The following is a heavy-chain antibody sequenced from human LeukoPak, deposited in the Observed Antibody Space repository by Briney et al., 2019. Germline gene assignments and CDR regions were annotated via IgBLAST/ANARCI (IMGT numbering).Heavy chain of an antibody. CDR1: GYNFNSYY. V-gene: IGHV1-2*02. CDR2: INPDNGKT. CDR3: ARNEPAVSVVDAFDV. D-gene: IGHD1-1*01. J-gene: IGHJ3*01. Sequence: ASMRVSCKASGYNFNSYYIHWVRQAPGQGLTWMGWINPDNGKTKYAPRFQGRVTMTWDTSINTAYVDSSGLRSDDTAVYYCARNEPAVSVVDAFDVWGQGTVVTVSS.